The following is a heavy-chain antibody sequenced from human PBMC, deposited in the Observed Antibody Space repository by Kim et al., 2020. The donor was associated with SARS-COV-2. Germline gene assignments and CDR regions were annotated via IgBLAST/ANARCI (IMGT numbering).Heavy chain of an antibody. D-gene: IGHD6-19*01. CDR2: IIPFFDTT. CDR3: ARVPVQIAVDWYSDL. Sequence: SVKVSCKASGGTFNNYAFSWVRQAPGQGLEWMGGIIPFFDTTSFAQKFQGRVTIAADESTSTVYMELSSLRSDDTAIYYCARVPVQIAVDWYSDLWGRGPLVTVPS. CDR1: GGTFNNYA. J-gene: IGHJ2*01. V-gene: IGHV1-69*13.